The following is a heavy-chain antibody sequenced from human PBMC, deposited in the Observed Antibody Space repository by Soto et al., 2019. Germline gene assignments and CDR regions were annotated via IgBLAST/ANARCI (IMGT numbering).Heavy chain of an antibody. J-gene: IGHJ4*02. V-gene: IGHV3-30*18. CDR2: ISYDGSNK. Sequence: QVQLVESGGGVVQPGRSLRLSCAASGFTFSSYGMHWVRQAPGKGLEWVAVISYDGSNKYYADSVKGRFTISRDNSKNTLYLQMNSLRAEDTAVYYCAKSSGYYQTVFAYWGQGTLVTVSS. CDR3: AKSSGYYQTVFAY. CDR1: GFTFSSYG. D-gene: IGHD3-22*01.